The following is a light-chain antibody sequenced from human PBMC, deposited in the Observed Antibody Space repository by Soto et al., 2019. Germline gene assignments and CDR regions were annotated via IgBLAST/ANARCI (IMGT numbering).Light chain of an antibody. Sequence: QSALTQPAPVSGSPGQSITISCTGTSSDVWSYNLVSWYQQHPGKAPKLMIYEDIKRPSGVSNRFSGSKSGNTASLTISGLQAEDEADYYCCSYAGSSTYVFGTGTKVTVL. CDR2: EDI. CDR1: SSDVWSYNL. CDR3: CSYAGSSTYV. J-gene: IGLJ1*01. V-gene: IGLV2-23*01.